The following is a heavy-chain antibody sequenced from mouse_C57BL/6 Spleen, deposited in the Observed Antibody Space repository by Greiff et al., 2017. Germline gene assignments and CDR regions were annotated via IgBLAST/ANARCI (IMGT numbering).Heavy chain of an antibody. D-gene: IGHD1-1*01. Sequence: VKLQQPGAELVRPGTSVKLSCKASGYTFTSYWMHWVKQRPGQGLEWIGVIDPSDSYTNYNQKFKGKATLTVDTSSSTAYMQLSSLTSEDSAVYCCARGNTVVVDYWGQGTSVTVSS. CDR3: ARGNTVVVDY. J-gene: IGHJ4*01. CDR2: IDPSDSYT. CDR1: GYTFTSYW. V-gene: IGHV1-59*01.